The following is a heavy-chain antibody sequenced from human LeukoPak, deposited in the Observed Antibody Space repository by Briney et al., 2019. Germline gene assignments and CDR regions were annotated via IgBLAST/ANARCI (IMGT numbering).Heavy chain of an antibody. CDR1: GGFISNYF. J-gene: IGHJ4*02. CDR3: ARESLWFGELTDY. CDR2: IYYSGSS. D-gene: IGHD3-10*01. V-gene: IGHV4-59*01. Sequence: PSETLSLTCTVSGGFISNYFWNWLRQPPGKGLESIGYIYYSGSSNYNPSLKSRVTISLDTSKNQFSLRLSSVTAADTAVYYCARESLWFGELTDYWGQGTLVTVSS.